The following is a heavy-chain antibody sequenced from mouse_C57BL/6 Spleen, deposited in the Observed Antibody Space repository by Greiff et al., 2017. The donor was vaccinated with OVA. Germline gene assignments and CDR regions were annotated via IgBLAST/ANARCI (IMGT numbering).Heavy chain of an antibody. Sequence: EVQLQQSVAELVRPGASVKLSCTASGFNNKNTYMHWVKQRPEQGLEWIGRIDPANGNTKYAPKFQGKATITADTSSNTAYLQLSSLTSEDTAIYYCARGAGTRAMDYWGQGTSVTVSS. CDR2: IDPANGNT. J-gene: IGHJ4*01. CDR3: ARGAGTRAMDY. D-gene: IGHD4-1*01. CDR1: GFNNKNTY. V-gene: IGHV14-3*01.